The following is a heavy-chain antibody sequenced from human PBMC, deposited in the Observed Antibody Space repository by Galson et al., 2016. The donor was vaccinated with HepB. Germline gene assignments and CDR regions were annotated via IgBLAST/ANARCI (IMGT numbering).Heavy chain of an antibody. CDR2: TYYRSKWFT. D-gene: IGHD6-6*01. CDR1: WDSVSSNSAA. CDR3: ARDQSRSFHFDY. V-gene: IGHV6-1*01. Sequence: CAISWDSVSSNSAAWNWIRQSPSRGLEWLGRTYYRSKWFTDYALPVKSRITINTDTSVNQLSLHLNSVTPEDTAVYYCARDQSRSFHFDYWGQGALVTVSS. J-gene: IGHJ4*02.